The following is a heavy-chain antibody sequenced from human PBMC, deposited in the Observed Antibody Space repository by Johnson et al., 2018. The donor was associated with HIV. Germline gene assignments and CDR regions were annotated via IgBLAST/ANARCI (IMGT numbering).Heavy chain of an antibody. CDR1: GFAFRTYW. CDR2: IYNDGSRT. J-gene: IGHJ3*01. V-gene: IGHV3-74*03. CDR3: ARAPEVRGVDAFDV. Sequence: VQLVESGGGLVQPGGSLRLSCAASGFAFRTYWMVWVRQVPGKRPVWVARIYNDGSRTTYADSVRGRFTISRANAKYPVDLQMNSLRVEDTAVYYCARAPEVRGVDAFDVWGQGTMVTVSS. D-gene: IGHD3-10*01.